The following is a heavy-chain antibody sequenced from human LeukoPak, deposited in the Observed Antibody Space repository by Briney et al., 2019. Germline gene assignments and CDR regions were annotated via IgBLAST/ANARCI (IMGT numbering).Heavy chain of an antibody. Sequence: GGSLRLSCAASGFTISSYWMHWVRQAPGKGLVWVSRFNSDGSSTSYADSVKGRFTISRDNAKNTLYLQMNSLRAVDTAVYYCARDCGGDCYYYYGMDVWGQGTTVTVSS. CDR2: FNSDGSST. D-gene: IGHD2-21*02. V-gene: IGHV3-74*01. J-gene: IGHJ6*02. CDR1: GFTISSYW. CDR3: ARDCGGDCYYYYGMDV.